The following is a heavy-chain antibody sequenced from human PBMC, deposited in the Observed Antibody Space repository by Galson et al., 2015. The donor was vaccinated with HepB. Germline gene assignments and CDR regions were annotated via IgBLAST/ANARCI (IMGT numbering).Heavy chain of an antibody. D-gene: IGHD4-17*01. Sequence: CAISGDSVSSNSAAWNWIRQSPSRGLEWLGRTYYRSKWYNDYAVSVRSRITINPDTSKNQFSLKLSSVTAADTAVYYCARVSSDYGDRNYYFDYWGQGTLVTVSS. CDR2: TYYRSKWYN. J-gene: IGHJ4*02. V-gene: IGHV6-1*01. CDR3: ARVSSDYGDRNYYFDY. CDR1: GDSVSSNSAA.